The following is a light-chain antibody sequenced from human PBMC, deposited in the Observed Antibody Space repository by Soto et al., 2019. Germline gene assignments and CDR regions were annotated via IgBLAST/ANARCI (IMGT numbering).Light chain of an antibody. CDR1: QSVSSH. V-gene: IGKV3-11*01. Sequence: ENVLTQSPATLSLSPGERATLSCRASQSVSSHLAWYQQKPGQAPRLLIYDASNRATGIPARFSGSGSGTDFTLTISSLEPEDFAVYYCQQRKNWPPFTFGPGTKVDIK. CDR2: DAS. J-gene: IGKJ3*01. CDR3: QQRKNWPPFT.